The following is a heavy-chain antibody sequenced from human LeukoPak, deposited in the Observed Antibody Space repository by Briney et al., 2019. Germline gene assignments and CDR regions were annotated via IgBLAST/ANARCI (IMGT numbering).Heavy chain of an antibody. J-gene: IGHJ4*02. CDR2: ISGSGGST. V-gene: IGHV3-23*01. CDR1: GFTFSSYA. Sequence: PGGSLRLSCAAAGFTFSSYAMSWVSQAPGKGREWVSAISGSGGSTYYADSVKGRFTISRDNSKNTLYLQMNSLRAEDTAVYYCAKVTSVSTSRPYDYWGQGTLVTVSS. D-gene: IGHD2-2*01. CDR3: AKVTSVSTSRPYDY.